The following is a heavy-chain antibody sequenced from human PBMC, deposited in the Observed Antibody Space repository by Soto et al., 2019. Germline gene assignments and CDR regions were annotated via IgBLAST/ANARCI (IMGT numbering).Heavy chain of an antibody. V-gene: IGHV3-30*18. CDR3: AKGEYSSGWGYFDY. Sequence: QVQLVESGGGVVQPGRSLRLSCAASGFTFSSYGMHWVRQAPGKGLEWVAAISYDGNNKYYADSVKGRFTISRDNSKNTLYLQMNSLRAEDTAVYYCAKGEYSSGWGYFDYWGQGTLVTVSS. CDR2: ISYDGNNK. J-gene: IGHJ4*02. CDR1: GFTFSSYG. D-gene: IGHD6-19*01.